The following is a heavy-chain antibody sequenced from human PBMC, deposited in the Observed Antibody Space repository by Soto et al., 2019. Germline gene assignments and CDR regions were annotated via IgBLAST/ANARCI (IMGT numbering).Heavy chain of an antibody. J-gene: IGHJ4*03. Sequence: SETLSLTCTVSGGSISSYYWSWIRQPPGKGLEWIGYIYYSGSTYYNPSLKSRVTISVDRSKNQFSLKLSSVTAADTAVYYCGRGVMARFLGGSIGYIGFWGQGTLVTVAS. V-gene: IGHV4-59*12. CDR1: GGSISSYY. D-gene: IGHD3-3*01. CDR3: GRGVMARFLGGSIGYIGF. CDR2: IYYSGST.